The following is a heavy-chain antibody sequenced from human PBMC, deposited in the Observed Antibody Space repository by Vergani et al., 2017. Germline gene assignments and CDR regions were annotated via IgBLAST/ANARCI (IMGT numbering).Heavy chain of an antibody. D-gene: IGHD3-22*01. CDR2: ISWDGGST. J-gene: IGHJ4*02. CDR1: GFTFDYYA. CDR3: AKDSYDSSGYPDY. V-gene: IGHV3-43D*04. Sequence: EVQLVESGGVVVQPGGSLRLSCAASGFTFDYYAMHWVRQAPGKGLEWVSLISWDGGSTYYADSVKGRFTISRDNSKNSLYLKMNSLRAEDTALYYCAKDSYDSSGYPDYWGQGTLVTVSS.